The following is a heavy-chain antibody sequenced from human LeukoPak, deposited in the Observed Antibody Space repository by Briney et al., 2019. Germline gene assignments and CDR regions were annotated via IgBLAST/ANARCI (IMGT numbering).Heavy chain of an antibody. D-gene: IGHD4-17*01. CDR3: ARAMTTVTTGWFDP. J-gene: IGHJ5*02. CDR2: IYSGGST. Sequence: GGSLRLSCAASGFTVSSNYMSWVCQAPGKGLEWVSVIYSGGSTYYADSVKGRFTISRDNSKNTLYLQMNSLRAEDTAVYYCARAMTTVTTGWFDPWGQGTLVTVSS. V-gene: IGHV3-53*01. CDR1: GFTVSSNY.